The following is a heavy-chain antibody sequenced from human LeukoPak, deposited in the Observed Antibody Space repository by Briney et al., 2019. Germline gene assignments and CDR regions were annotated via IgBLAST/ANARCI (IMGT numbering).Heavy chain of an antibody. CDR1: GRMLSTFL. Sequence: EGYLRLSCAVCGRMLSTFLMRWLRQAPGKGLEWGANMNQGGGEKWYLDSVKGRFSISRDNAQNTLCLQMDSLGPGDRPVYYCATQRSWRHDYWGQGTLVTVSS. D-gene: IGHD5-24*01. CDR2: MNQGGGEK. J-gene: IGHJ4*02. CDR3: ATQRSWRHDY. V-gene: IGHV3-7*01.